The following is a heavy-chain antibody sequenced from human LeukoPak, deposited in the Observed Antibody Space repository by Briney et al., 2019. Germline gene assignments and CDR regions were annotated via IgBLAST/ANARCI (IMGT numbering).Heavy chain of an antibody. J-gene: IGHJ5*02. Sequence: ASVKVSCKASGYTFTSYYMHWVRQAPGQGLEWMGIINPSGGSTSYAQKFQGRVTMTRNTSISTAYMELSSLRSEDTAVYYCARRSNRSTLAVRWRRTNWFDPWGQGTLVTVSS. CDR2: INPSGGST. D-gene: IGHD2/OR15-2a*01. V-gene: IGHV1-46*01. CDR1: GYTFTSYY. CDR3: ARRSNRSTLAVRWRRTNWFDP.